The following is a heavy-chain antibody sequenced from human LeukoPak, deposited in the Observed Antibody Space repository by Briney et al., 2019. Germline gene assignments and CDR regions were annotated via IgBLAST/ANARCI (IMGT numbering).Heavy chain of an antibody. J-gene: IGHJ1*01. CDR3: ARDRDDSSGYLYFQH. V-gene: IGHV1-2*02. CDR1: GYTFTGYY. D-gene: IGHD3-22*01. Sequence: ASVKVSCKASGYTFTGYYMHWVRQAPGQGLEWMGWINPNSGGTDYAQKFQGRVTITRDTSISTAYVELSRLRSDDTAVYYCARDRDDSSGYLYFQHWGQGTLVTVSS. CDR2: INPNSGGT.